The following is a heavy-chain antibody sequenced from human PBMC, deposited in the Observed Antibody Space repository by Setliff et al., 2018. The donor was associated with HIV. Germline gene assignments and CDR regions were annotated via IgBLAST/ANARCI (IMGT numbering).Heavy chain of an antibody. CDR2: VYYSGST. CDR1: GGSTEFSSYY. J-gene: IGHJ4*02. CDR3: ARLRGLNLEPFDY. V-gene: IGHV4-39*01. Sequence: SETLSLTCSVSGGSTEFSSYYWGWIRQPPGKGLEWIGSVYYSGSTYYNPSLKSRLTISVDTSTNKFSLKLSSVTAADTAVYYCARLRGLNLEPFDYWGQGTLVTVSS. D-gene: IGHD1-1*01.